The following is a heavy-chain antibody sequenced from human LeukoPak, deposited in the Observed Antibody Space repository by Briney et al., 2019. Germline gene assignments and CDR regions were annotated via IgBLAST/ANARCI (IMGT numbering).Heavy chain of an antibody. CDR2: IWYDGSIK. D-gene: IGHD1-26*01. J-gene: IGHJ3*02. CDR3: ARVGSGSYFLDGFDI. CDR1: GFTFSSYG. V-gene: IGHV3-33*01. Sequence: GGSLRLSCAASGFTFSSYGMHWVRQASGKGLEWVAVIWYDGSIKYYADSVKGRFTISRDNPKNTLYLQMNSLRAEDTAVYYCARVGSGSYFLDGFDIWGQGTMVTVSS.